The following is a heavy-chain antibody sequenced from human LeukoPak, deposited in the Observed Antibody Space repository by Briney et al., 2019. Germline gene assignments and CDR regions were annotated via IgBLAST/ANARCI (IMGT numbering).Heavy chain of an antibody. CDR2: INPSGGST. D-gene: IGHD2-15*01. CDR3: ARVRREGRWYPTFDY. CDR1: GYTFTSYY. Sequence: ASVKVSCKASGYTFTSYYMHWVRQAPGQGLEWMGIINPSGGSTSYAQKFQGRVTMTRDTSTSTVYMELSSLRSEDTAVYYCARVRREGRWYPTFDYWGQGTLVTVSS. V-gene: IGHV1-46*01. J-gene: IGHJ4*01.